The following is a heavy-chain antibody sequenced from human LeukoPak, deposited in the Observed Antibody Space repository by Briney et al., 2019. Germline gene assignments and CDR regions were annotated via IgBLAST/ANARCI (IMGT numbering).Heavy chain of an antibody. CDR3: ARDQNYYDSSGYYGNFDY. CDR2: IIPILGIA. J-gene: IGHJ4*02. Sequence: VASVKVSCKASGGTFSSYAISWVRQAPGQGLEWMGRIIPILGIANYAQKFQGRVTITADKSTSTAYMELSSLRSEDTAVYYCARDQNYYDSSGYYGNFDYWGQGTLVTVSS. CDR1: GGTFSSYA. V-gene: IGHV1-69*04. D-gene: IGHD3-22*01.